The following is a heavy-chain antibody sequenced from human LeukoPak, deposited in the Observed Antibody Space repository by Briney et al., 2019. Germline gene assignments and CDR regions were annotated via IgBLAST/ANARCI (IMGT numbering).Heavy chain of an antibody. CDR1: GDSFTTYG. V-gene: IGHV1-18*01. Sequence: GASVKVSCKASGDSFTTYGISWVRQAPGQGLEWMGWISTYNGDTNYAQNLQGRVTMTTDTSTKTAYMEVRSLRSDDTALYYCARGTYYDHWGQGTLVTVSS. CDR3: ARGTYYDH. CDR2: ISTYNGDT. J-gene: IGHJ4*02.